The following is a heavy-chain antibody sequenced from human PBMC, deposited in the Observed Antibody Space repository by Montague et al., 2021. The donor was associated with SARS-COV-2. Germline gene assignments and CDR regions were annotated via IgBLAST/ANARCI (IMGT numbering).Heavy chain of an antibody. CDR3: ARGFDY. Sequence: SETLSLTCTVSGGSISRYYLRWIRQPPGKALEWTGYIYYSGSTNYNPSLKSRVTISVDTSKNQFSLQLSSVTAADTTVYYCARGFDYWGQGTLVTVSS. CDR2: IYYSGST. V-gene: IGHV4-59*01. CDR1: GGSISRYY. J-gene: IGHJ4*02.